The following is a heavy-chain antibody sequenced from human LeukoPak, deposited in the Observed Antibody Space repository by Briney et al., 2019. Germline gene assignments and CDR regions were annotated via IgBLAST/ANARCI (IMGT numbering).Heavy chain of an antibody. D-gene: IGHD1-14*01. V-gene: IGHV3-7*04. CDR1: SFTFSSYV. J-gene: IGHJ4*02. Sequence: GGSLRLSCGASSFTFSSYVMSWVRQAPGKGLEWVANIKQDGSEKYYVDSVKGRFTISRDNAKNSLYLQMNSLRAEDTAVYYCARGPGVRIDYWGQGTLVTVSS. CDR2: IKQDGSEK. CDR3: ARGPGVRIDY.